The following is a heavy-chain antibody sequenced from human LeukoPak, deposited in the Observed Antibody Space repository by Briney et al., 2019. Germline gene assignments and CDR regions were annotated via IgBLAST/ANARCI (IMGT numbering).Heavy chain of an antibody. CDR1: GFTFSDYY. D-gene: IGHD1-26*01. Sequence: GGSLRLSCAASGFTFSDYYIDWVRQAPGKGLEWVGRSRNKANGYTTEFGASVKGRFSISRDDSKDSVYLHMNSLKTEDTAVYYCARSPASGVNVFDVWGRGTMVTVSS. CDR2: SRNKANGYTT. V-gene: IGHV3-72*01. J-gene: IGHJ3*01. CDR3: ARSPASGVNVFDV.